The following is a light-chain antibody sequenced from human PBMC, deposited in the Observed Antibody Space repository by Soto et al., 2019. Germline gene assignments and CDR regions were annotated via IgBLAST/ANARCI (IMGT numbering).Light chain of an antibody. J-gene: IGLJ1*01. Sequence: QSFLTQPASVSGSPVQSITISCTGTSSDVGGYNYFAWYQQHPGKYPKLMIYEVSNRPSGVSNRFSGSKSGNTASLTISGLQAEDEADYYCSPYTSRSXLEVVGTGTKVXV. CDR2: EVS. CDR1: SSDVGGYNY. CDR3: SPYTSRSXLEV. V-gene: IGLV2-14*01.